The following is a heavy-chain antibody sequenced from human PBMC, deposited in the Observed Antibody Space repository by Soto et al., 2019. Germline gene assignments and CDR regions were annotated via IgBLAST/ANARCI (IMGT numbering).Heavy chain of an antibody. CDR2: ISYDGSNK. Sequence: GGSLRLSCAASGFTFSSYGMHWVRQAPGKGLEWVAVISYDGSNKYYADSVKGRFTISRYNSKNTLYLQMNSLRAEDTAVYYCAIDSGSYYGSPDGYFDYWGQGTLVTVSS. V-gene: IGHV3-30*03. J-gene: IGHJ4*02. D-gene: IGHD1-26*01. CDR3: AIDSGSYYGSPDGYFDY. CDR1: GFTFSSYG.